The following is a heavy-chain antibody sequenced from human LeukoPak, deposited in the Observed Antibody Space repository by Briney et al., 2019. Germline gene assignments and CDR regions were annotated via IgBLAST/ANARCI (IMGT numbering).Heavy chain of an antibody. CDR2: ISYDGSNK. J-gene: IGHJ4*02. D-gene: IGHD4-11*01. CDR1: GFTFSSYA. Sequence: SGGSLRLSCAASGFTFSSYAMHWVRQAPGKGLEWVAVISYDGSNKYYADSVKGRFTISRDNSKNTLYLQMNSLRAEDTAVYYCARENDYSNYRWYYFDYWGQGTLVTVSS. V-gene: IGHV3-30-3*01. CDR3: ARENDYSNYRWYYFDY.